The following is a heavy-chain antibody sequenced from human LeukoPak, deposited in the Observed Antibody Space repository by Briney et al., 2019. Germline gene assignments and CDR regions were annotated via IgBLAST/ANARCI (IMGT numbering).Heavy chain of an antibody. V-gene: IGHV4-59*12. CDR2: IYYSGST. Sequence: SETLSLTCTVSGGSISSYYWSWIRQPPGKGLEWIGYIYYSGSTNYNPSLKSRVTISVDTSKNQFSLKLSSVTAADTAVYYCARSAVVVPATPYYYYGMDVWGQGTTVTVSS. J-gene: IGHJ6*02. D-gene: IGHD2-15*01. CDR3: ARSAVVVPATPYYYYGMDV. CDR1: GGSISSYY.